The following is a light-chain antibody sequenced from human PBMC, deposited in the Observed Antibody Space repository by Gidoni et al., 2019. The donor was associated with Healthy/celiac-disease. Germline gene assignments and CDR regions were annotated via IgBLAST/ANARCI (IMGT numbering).Light chain of an antibody. CDR1: GLRSYY. CDR2: GKN. V-gene: IGLV3-19*01. Sequence: SSELTQDPAVSVALGQTVRITCQGDGLRSYYASWYQQKPGQAPVLVIYGKNNRPSGIPDRFSGSSSGNTASLTITGAQAEDEADYYCNSRDSSGIVFGGGTKLTVL. CDR3: NSRDSSGIV. J-gene: IGLJ2*01.